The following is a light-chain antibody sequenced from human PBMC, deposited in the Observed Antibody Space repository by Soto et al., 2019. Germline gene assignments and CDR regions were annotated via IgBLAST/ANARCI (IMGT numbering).Light chain of an antibody. J-gene: IGLJ3*02. CDR3: SSYTSSSTLEV. Sequence: QSALTQPASVSGSPGQSITISCTGTSSYVGGYNYVSWYQQHPGKAPKLMIYDVSNRPSVVSNRFSGSKSGNTASLTISGLQAEDEAEYYCSSYTSSSTLEVFGGGTKVTVL. CDR1: SSYVGGYNY. CDR2: DVS. V-gene: IGLV2-14*01.